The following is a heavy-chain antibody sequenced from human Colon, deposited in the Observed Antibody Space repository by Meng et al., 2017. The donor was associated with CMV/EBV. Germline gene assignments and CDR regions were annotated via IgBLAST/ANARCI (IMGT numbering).Heavy chain of an antibody. CDR2: IFSNGNT. CDR1: AFNVSGGY. V-gene: IGHV3-66*01. Sequence: EVLVGGCGGGFVQPGGSLGLSCAVSAFNVSGGYMSWVRQAPGKGLEWVSSIFSNGNTYYADSVKGRFTISRDDSKNILFLQMNTLRAEDTAVYSCADFENGPGYWGQGTLVTVSS. CDR3: ADFENGPGY. J-gene: IGHJ4*02. D-gene: IGHD1-14*01.